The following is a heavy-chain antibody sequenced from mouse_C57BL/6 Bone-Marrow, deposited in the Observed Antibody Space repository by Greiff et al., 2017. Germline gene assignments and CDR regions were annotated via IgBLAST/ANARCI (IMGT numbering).Heavy chain of an antibody. CDR3: ARRYYDYDGPYWYFDV. D-gene: IGHD2-4*01. Sequence: VQLKQPGAELVKPGASVKLSCKASGYTFTSYWMHWVKQRPGQGLEWIGMIHPNSGSTNYNEKFKSKATLTVDKSSSTAYMQLSSLTSEDSAVYYCARRYYDYDGPYWYFDVWGTGTTVTVSS. CDR2: IHPNSGST. CDR1: GYTFTSYW. J-gene: IGHJ1*03. V-gene: IGHV1-64*01.